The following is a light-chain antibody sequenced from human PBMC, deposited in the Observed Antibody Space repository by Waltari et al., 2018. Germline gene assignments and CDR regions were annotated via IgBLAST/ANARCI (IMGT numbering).Light chain of an antibody. J-gene: IGKJ2*01. V-gene: IGKV3-15*01. CDR2: ASS. Sequence: EIVVTQSPATLSVSPGVRATLSCRGSAGVSSNFAWYQQKPGQAPRLLIYASSTRATGIPARFSGSGSGTEFTLTISSLQSEDFAVYYCQQYNQWPLYTFGQGTRLE. CDR1: AGVSSN. CDR3: QQYNQWPLYT.